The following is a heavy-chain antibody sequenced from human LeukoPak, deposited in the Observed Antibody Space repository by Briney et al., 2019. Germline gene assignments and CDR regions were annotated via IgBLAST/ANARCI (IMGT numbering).Heavy chain of an antibody. J-gene: IGHJ4*02. CDR1: GGSISSSSYY. CDR2: IYYSGST. CDR3: ARLDRALYFDY. D-gene: IGHD3/OR15-3a*01. Sequence: NPSETLSLTCTVSGGSISSSSYYWGWIRQPPGKGLEWIGSIYYSGSTYYNPSLKSRVTISVDTSKNQFSLKLSSVTAADTAVYYCARLDRALYFDYWGQGTLVTVSS. V-gene: IGHV4-39*01.